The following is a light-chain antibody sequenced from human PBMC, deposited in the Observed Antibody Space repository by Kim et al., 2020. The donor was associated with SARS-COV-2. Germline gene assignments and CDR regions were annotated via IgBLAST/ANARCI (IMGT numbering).Light chain of an antibody. J-gene: IGLJ2*01. CDR1: SLRNYY. Sequence: ALGQTVRITCQGASLRNYYATWYQQKPGQAPLLVIYGKNNRPSGIPDRFSGSSSGSTASLTITGAQAEDEADYYCNSRDNSHYHVLFGGGTQLTV. CDR2: GKN. CDR3: NSRDNSHYHVL. V-gene: IGLV3-19*01.